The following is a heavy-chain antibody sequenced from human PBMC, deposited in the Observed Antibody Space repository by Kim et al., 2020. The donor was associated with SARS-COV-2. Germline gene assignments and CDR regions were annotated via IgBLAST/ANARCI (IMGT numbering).Heavy chain of an antibody. J-gene: IGHJ4*02. V-gene: IGHV3-48*02. CDR3: ARDVGYSSGWYVRRTHPGFDY. Sequence: FTISRDNAKNSLYLQMNSLRDEDTAVYYCARDVGYSSGWYVRRTHPGFDYWGQGTLVTVSS. D-gene: IGHD6-19*01.